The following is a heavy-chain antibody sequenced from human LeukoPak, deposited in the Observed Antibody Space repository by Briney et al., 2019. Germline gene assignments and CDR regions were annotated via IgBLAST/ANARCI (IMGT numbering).Heavy chain of an antibody. CDR2: ISYDGSNK. V-gene: IGHV3-30-3*01. D-gene: IGHD1-26*01. J-gene: IGHJ4*02. CDR3: AGMGQGGSSDSDM. Sequence: GGSLRLSCAASGFTFSSYAMHWVRQAPGKGLEWVAVISYDGSNKYYADSVKGRFTISRDKSRNTLYLKMNSLRAKAPPGYYCAGMGQGGSSDSDMWGQGPLVTVSS. CDR1: GFTFSSYA.